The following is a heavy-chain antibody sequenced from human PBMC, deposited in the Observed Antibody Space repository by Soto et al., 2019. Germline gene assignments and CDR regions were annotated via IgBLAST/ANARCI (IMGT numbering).Heavy chain of an antibody. CDR2: INAGNGNT. D-gene: IGHD1-7*01. CDR1: GYTFTSYA. Sequence: QVQLVQSGAEVKKPGASVKVSCKASGYTFTSYAMHWVRQAPGQRLEWMGWINAGNGNTKYSQKFQGRVTITRDTSASTAYMELSSLRSEDTAVYYCARAFRWDYPSQGFDPWGQGTLVTVSS. J-gene: IGHJ5*02. V-gene: IGHV1-3*01. CDR3: ARAFRWDYPSQGFDP.